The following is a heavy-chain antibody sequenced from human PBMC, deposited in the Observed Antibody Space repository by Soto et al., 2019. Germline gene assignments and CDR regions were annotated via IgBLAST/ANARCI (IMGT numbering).Heavy chain of an antibody. Sequence: SETLSLTCTVSGGSISSSSYYWGWIRQPPGKGLEWIGSIYYSGSTYYNPSLKSRVTISVDTPKNQFSLKLSSVTAADTAVYYCARVHCSSTSCYNYYFDYWGQGTLVTVSS. V-gene: IGHV4-39*01. CDR3: ARVHCSSTSCYNYYFDY. J-gene: IGHJ4*02. CDR2: IYYSGST. D-gene: IGHD2-2*02. CDR1: GGSISSSSYY.